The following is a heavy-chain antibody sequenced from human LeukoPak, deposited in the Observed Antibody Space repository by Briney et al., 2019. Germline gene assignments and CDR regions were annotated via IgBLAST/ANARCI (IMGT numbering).Heavy chain of an antibody. CDR2: INPYSGGT. V-gene: IGHV1-2*02. D-gene: IGHD2-2*01. CDR3: ARANALYCSSTSCLFDY. J-gene: IGHJ4*02. CDR1: GYTFTDYY. Sequence: ASVKVSCKASGYTFTDYYIHWVRQAPGQGLEWMAWINPYSGGTYYAQNFHDRITLTRDTSISTAYMELSRLRSDDTAIYYCARANALYCSSTSCLFDYWGQGTLVTVSS.